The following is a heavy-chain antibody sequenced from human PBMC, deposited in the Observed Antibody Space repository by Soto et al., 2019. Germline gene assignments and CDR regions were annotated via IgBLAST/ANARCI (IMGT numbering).Heavy chain of an antibody. CDR2: ISGSGGST. J-gene: IGHJ1*01. Sequence: GGSLRLSCAASGFTFSSYAMSWVRQAPGKGLEWVSAISGSGGSTYYADSVKGRFTISRDDSKNTLYLQMNSLRAEDTAVYYCAKGETYHYDSSGLWGQGTLVTVSS. CDR3: AKGETYHYDSSGL. CDR1: GFTFSSYA. D-gene: IGHD3-22*01. V-gene: IGHV3-23*01.